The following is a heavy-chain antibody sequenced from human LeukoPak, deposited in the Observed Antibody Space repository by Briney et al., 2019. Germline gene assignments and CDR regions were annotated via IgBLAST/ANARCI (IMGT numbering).Heavy chain of an antibody. J-gene: IGHJ4*02. Sequence: GGSLRLSCAASGFTFSSYSMNWVRQAPGKGLEWVSYISSSSSTIYYADSVKGRFTISRDNAKNSLYLQMNSLRDEDTAVYYCARDVAANSPELGIDCWGQGTLVTVSS. CDR1: GFTFSSYS. D-gene: IGHD5-12*01. CDR2: ISSSSSTI. V-gene: IGHV3-48*02. CDR3: ARDVAANSPELGIDC.